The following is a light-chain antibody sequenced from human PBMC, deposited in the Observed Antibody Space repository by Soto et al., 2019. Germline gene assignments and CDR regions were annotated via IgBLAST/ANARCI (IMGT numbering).Light chain of an antibody. CDR2: GAS. CDR3: QQYGGSPLYP. CDR1: QSVSSSH. J-gene: IGKJ2*01. Sequence: DIVLTQSPGTLSLSPGEGATLSCRASQSVSSSHLAWYQQKPGQAPRLVIYGASSRATGIPDRFSGSGSGTDFTLTISRLEPEDFAVYYCQQYGGSPLYPFGQGTTLEIK. V-gene: IGKV3-20*01.